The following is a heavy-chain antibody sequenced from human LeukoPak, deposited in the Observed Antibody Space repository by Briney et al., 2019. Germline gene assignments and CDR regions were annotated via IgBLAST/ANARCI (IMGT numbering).Heavy chain of an antibody. CDR2: FDPEDGET. D-gene: IGHD4/OR15-4a*01. CDR1: GYTLTELS. J-gene: IGHJ6*02. CDR3: ARDLVRVFYYYGMDV. V-gene: IGHV1-24*01. Sequence: ASVKVSCKVSGYTLTELSMHWVRQAPGKGLEWMGGFDPEDGETIYAQKLQGRVTVTTDTSTSTAYMELRSLRSDDTAVYYCARDLVRVFYYYGMDVWGQGTTVTVSS.